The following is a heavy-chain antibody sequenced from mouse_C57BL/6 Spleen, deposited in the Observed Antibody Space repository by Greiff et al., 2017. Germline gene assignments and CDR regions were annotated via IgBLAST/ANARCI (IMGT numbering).Heavy chain of an antibody. CDR3: ARGNDGYPAWFAY. CDR1: GFNINDYY. CDR2: IDPEDGDT. J-gene: IGHJ3*01. D-gene: IGHD2-3*01. Sequence: EVKLMESGAELVKPGASVKLSCTASGFNINDYYMHWVTQRTEQGLEWIGRIDPEDGDTKYAPKFQGKATITADTSSNTAYHQLSSLTSEDTAVYYCARGNDGYPAWFAYWGQGTLVTVSA. V-gene: IGHV14-2*01.